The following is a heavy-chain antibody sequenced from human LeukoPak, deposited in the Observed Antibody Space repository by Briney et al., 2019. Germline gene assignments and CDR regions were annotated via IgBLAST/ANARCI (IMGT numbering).Heavy chain of an antibody. CDR2: MNPNSGNT. CDR1: GYTFTSYD. D-gene: IGHD3-22*01. Sequence: ASVKVSCKASGYTFTSYDINWVRQATGQGLEWMGWMNPNSGNTGYAQKFQGRVTMTRNTSISTAYMELSSLRSEDTAVYYCARGQLLAGVVVIPGLDYWGQGTLVTVSS. J-gene: IGHJ4*02. CDR3: ARGQLLAGVVVIPGLDY. V-gene: IGHV1-8*01.